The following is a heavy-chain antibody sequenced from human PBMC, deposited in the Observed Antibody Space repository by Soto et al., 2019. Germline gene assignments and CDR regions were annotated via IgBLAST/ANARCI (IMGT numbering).Heavy chain of an antibody. CDR2: INAGNGNT. Sequence: QVQLVQSGAEVKKPGASVKVSCKASGYTFTSYAMHWVRQAPRQRLEWMGWINAGNGNTKYSQKFQGRVTITRDTSASTAYMELSSLRSEDTAVYYCARDYYDSSGYYYLVKYYFDYWGQGTLVTVSS. CDR3: ARDYYDSSGYYYLVKYYFDY. V-gene: IGHV1-3*01. CDR1: GYTFTSYA. J-gene: IGHJ4*02. D-gene: IGHD3-22*01.